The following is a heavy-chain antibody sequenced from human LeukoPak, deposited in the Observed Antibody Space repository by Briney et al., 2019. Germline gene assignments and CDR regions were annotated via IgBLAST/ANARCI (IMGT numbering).Heavy chain of an antibody. D-gene: IGHD3-9*01. CDR1: GYSISSGYY. CDR3: ALPMTYENVLRYFDWLLPLDY. CDR2: IYHSGST. Sequence: SQTLSLTCTVSGYSISSGYYWGWIRQPPGKGLEWIGSIYHSGSTYYNPSLKSRVTISVDTSKNQFSLKLSSVTAADTAVYYCALPMTYENVLRYFDWLLPLDYWGQGTLVTVSS. J-gene: IGHJ4*02. V-gene: IGHV4-38-2*02.